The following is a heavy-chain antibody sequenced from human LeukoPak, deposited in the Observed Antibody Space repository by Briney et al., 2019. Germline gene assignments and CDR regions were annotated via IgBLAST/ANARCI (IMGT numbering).Heavy chain of an antibody. CDR2: IRSNLYGGTP. CDR1: GFTFSSYE. J-gene: IGHJ4*02. V-gene: IGHV3-49*04. CDR3: TRDQTPYY. Sequence: GGSLRLSCAASGFTFSSYEMNWVRQAPGKGLEWVGFIRSNLYGGTPEYAASVKGRFTTSRDDSNSIAYLEMDSLKTDDTAVYYCTRDQTPYYWGQGTLVTVSS.